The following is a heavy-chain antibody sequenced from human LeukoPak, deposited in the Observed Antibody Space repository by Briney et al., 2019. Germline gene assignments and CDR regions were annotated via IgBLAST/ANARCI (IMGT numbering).Heavy chain of an antibody. CDR3: ARVGTEVYGMDV. Sequence: PGGSLRLSCAASGFTFSSYWMHWVRQAPGKGLVWVSRINSDGSSTSYADSVKGRFTISRHNSKNTLYLQMNSLRAEDTAVYYCARVGTEVYGMDVWGQGTTVTVSS. CDR1: GFTFSSYW. V-gene: IGHV3-74*01. CDR2: INSDGSST. J-gene: IGHJ6*02.